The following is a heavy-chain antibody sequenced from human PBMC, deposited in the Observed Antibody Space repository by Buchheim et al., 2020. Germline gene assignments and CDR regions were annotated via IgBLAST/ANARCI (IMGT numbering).Heavy chain of an antibody. CDR3: ARESDRRDGYNDKGKGAFDI. J-gene: IGHJ3*02. CDR2: INPSGGST. CDR1: GYTFTSYY. Sequence: QVQLVQSGAEVKKPGASVKVSCKASGYTFTSYYMHWVRQAPGQGLEWMGIINPSGGSTSYAQKFQGRVTMTRDTSTSTVYMELSSLRSEDTAVYYCARESDRRDGYNDKGKGAFDIWGQGT. D-gene: IGHD5-24*01. V-gene: IGHV1-46*03.